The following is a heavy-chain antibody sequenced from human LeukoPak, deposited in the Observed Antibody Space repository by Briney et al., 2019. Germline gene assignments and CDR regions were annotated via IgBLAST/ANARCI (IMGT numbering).Heavy chain of an antibody. CDR2: INHSGST. Sequence: KSSETLSLTCAVYGGSFSGYYWSWIRQPPGKGLEWIGEINHSGSTNYNPSLKSRVTISVDTSKNQFSLKLSSVTAADTAVYYCASIYDEVFDPWGQGTLVTVSS. J-gene: IGHJ5*02. CDR3: ASIYDEVFDP. D-gene: IGHD3-3*01. V-gene: IGHV4-34*01. CDR1: GGSFSGYY.